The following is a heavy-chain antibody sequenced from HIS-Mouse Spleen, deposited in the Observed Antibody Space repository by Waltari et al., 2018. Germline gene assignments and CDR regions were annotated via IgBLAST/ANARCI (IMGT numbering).Heavy chain of an antibody. CDR1: GGSISSSCYY. V-gene: IGHV4-39*07. J-gene: IGHJ2*01. D-gene: IGHD6-13*01. CDR3: AREIPYSSSWYDWYFDL. Sequence: QLQLQESGPGLVKPSETLSLTCTVSGGSISSSCYYLGWIRQPPGKGLEWIGSIYYSGSTYYNPSLKSRVTISVDTSKNQFSLKLSSVTAADTAVYYCAREIPYSSSWYDWYFDLWGRGTLVTVSS. CDR2: IYYSGST.